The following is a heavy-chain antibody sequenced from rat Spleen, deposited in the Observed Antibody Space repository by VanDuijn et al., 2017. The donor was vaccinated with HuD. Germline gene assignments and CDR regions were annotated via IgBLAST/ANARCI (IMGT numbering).Heavy chain of an antibody. J-gene: IGHJ3*01. CDR2: IIYDGSRT. CDR1: GFTFSDYN. Sequence: EVQLVESGGGSAQPGRSLKLSCAASGFTFSDYNMAWVRQAPKKGLEWVATIIYDGSRTFYRDSVKGRFTISRDNGKSILYLQMDSLRSEDTATYYCASAEFGVGWFAYWGQGTLVTVSS. V-gene: IGHV5S10*01. D-gene: IGHD4-3*01. CDR3: ASAEFGVGWFAY.